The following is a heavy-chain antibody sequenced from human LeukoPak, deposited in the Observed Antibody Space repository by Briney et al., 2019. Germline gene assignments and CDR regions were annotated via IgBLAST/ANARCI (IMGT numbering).Heavy chain of an antibody. D-gene: IGHD3-3*01. Sequence: GALRLSCAASGFTFSSYSMNWVRQAPGKGLEWVSYISSSSSTIYYTDSVKGRFTISRDNSKNTLYLQMNSLRAEDTAVYYCAKSRNFGLVDFDYWGQGTLVTVSS. J-gene: IGHJ4*02. CDR1: GFTFSSYS. CDR2: ISSSSSTI. V-gene: IGHV3-48*01. CDR3: AKSRNFGLVDFDY.